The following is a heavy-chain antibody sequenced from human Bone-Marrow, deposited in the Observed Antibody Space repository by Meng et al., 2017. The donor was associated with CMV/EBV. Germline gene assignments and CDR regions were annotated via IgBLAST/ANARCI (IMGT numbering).Heavy chain of an antibody. Sequence: ASVKVSCKASGYIFTGYYIHWVRQAPGQGLEWMGWINPNSGGTNYAQKFQGGVTMTRDTPTTTAYMELSRLRSDDTAVYYCARDYGDYGTVGSPDYWGQGTLVTFSS. V-gene: IGHV1-2*02. D-gene: IGHD4-17*01. CDR1: GYIFTGYY. CDR2: INPNSGGT. CDR3: ARDYGDYGTVGSPDY. J-gene: IGHJ4*02.